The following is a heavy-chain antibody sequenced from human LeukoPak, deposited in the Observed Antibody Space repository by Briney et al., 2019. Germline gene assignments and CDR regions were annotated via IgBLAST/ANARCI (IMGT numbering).Heavy chain of an antibody. Sequence: GASVTVSCKASGYTFTGYYMHWVRQAPGQGREWMGWIKHNRGGTNYAQKFQGKVTMTRDTSISTAYMELSTLRSDDTAVYYCARVYSGSIIGYYFDYWGQGTLVTVSS. V-gene: IGHV1-2*02. CDR2: IKHNRGGT. D-gene: IGHD1-26*01. J-gene: IGHJ4*02. CDR1: GYTFTGYY. CDR3: ARVYSGSIIGYYFDY.